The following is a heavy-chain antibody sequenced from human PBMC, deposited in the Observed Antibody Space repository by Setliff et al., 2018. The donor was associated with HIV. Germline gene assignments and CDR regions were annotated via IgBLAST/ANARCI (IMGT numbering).Heavy chain of an antibody. CDR2: INAGNGDT. CDR1: GYTFTNYA. D-gene: IGHD4-4*01. J-gene: IGHJ6*02. V-gene: IGHV1-3*01. Sequence: ASVKVSCKASGYTFTNYAMHWVRQAPGQRLEWMGWINAGNGDTKYSQKFQGRVTFTWDTSASTAYMELSSLRSEDTALYYCARDSGDDYSDYYYYGMDGWGQGTTVTVSS. CDR3: ARDSGDDYSDYYYYGMDG.